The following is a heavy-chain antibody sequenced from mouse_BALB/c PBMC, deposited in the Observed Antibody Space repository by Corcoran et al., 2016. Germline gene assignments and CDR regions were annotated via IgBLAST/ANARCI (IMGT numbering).Heavy chain of an antibody. CDR1: GYSITSDYY. V-gene: IGHV3-6*02. CDR3: ARVDGNYWYFDV. D-gene: IGHD2-1*01. J-gene: IGHJ1*01. Sequence: DVQLQEAGPGLVKPSQSLSLTCSVTGYSITSDYYWNWIRQFPGNKLEWMGYISYDGSNNYNPSLKNRISITLDTSKNQFFLKLNSVTTEDTATYYCARVDGNYWYFDVWGAGTTVTVSS. CDR2: ISYDGSN.